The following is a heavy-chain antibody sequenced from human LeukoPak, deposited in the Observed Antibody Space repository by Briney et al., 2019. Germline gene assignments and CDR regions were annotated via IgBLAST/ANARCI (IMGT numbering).Heavy chain of an antibody. Sequence: PGGSLRLSCTASGFAFISSSMNWVRKAPGTGLEWVSSISSSSTYIYCADSVKGRFTISRDNAKNSLYLQMDSLRAEDTAVYFCARGGGSVDYWGQGTLVTVSS. J-gene: IGHJ4*02. CDR1: GFAFISSS. D-gene: IGHD1-26*01. CDR3: ARGGGSVDY. CDR2: ISSSSTYI. V-gene: IGHV3-21*01.